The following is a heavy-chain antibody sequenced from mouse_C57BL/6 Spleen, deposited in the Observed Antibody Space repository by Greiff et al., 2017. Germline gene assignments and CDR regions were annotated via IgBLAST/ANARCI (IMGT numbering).Heavy chain of an antibody. CDR2: IDPETGGT. Sequence: QVHVKQSGAELVRPGASVTLSCKASGYTFTDYEMHWVKQTPVHGLEWIGAIDPETGGTAYNQKFKGKAILTADKSSSTAYMELRSLTSEDSAVYYCTRLEGYYYYAMDYWGQGTSVTVSS. CDR1: GYTFTDYE. V-gene: IGHV1-15*01. CDR3: TRLEGYYYYAMDY. D-gene: IGHD2-3*01. J-gene: IGHJ4*01.